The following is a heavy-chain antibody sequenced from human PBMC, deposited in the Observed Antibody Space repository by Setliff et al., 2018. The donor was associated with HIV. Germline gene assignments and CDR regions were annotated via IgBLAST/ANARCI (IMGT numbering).Heavy chain of an antibody. V-gene: IGHV4-59*08. Sequence: LSLTCTVSGDLINNHNWNWIRQSPEKGLEWLGNIHYSGTSNYNSSLKSRIVISLDTSKKQFSLHFYSVTAADTAVYYCARSRIRGYYDTSPAMAFDIWGQGTMATVSS. J-gene: IGHJ3*02. CDR2: IHYSGTS. D-gene: IGHD3-22*01. CDR3: ARSRIRGYYDTSPAMAFDI. CDR1: GDLINNHN.